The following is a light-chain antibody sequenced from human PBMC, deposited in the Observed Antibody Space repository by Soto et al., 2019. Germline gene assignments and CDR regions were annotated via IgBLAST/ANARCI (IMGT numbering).Light chain of an antibody. CDR3: QQSYTTPRT. CDR1: LSISTD. V-gene: IGKV1-39*01. Sequence: DIQMTQSPSSLSASVGDRVTITCRASLSISTDLNWYQQKPGKAPKVLIFGASSLQSVVPSRFSGSGSWTAFTLTISSLQPEDSATCYCQQSYTTPRTFGQGTKLEIK. CDR2: GAS. J-gene: IGKJ2*01.